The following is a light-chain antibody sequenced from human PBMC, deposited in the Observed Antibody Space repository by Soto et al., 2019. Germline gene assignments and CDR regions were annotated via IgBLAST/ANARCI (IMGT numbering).Light chain of an antibody. J-gene: IGKJ5*01. CDR1: QSVSNF. CDR2: DAS. Sequence: PGERATLTCRASQSVSNFLAWYQHKPGQAPRLLIYDASIRAAGVPARFSGSGSGTEFTLTISSLQSEDFAVYYCQQYNNWPPITFGQGTRLEI. V-gene: IGKV3D-15*01. CDR3: QQYNNWPPIT.